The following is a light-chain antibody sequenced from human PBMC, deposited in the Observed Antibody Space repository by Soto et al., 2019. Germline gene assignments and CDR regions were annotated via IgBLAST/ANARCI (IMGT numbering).Light chain of an antibody. V-gene: IGKV1-12*01. Sequence: IRMTQSPSSFSASTGDRVTITCRASQDISSWLAWYQQKPGKAPNLLIYAASSLQSGVPSRFSGSGSGTDFTLTINSLQPEDIATYYCQQTNSFPRTFGQGTKVDIK. CDR3: QQTNSFPRT. J-gene: IGKJ1*01. CDR1: QDISSW. CDR2: AAS.